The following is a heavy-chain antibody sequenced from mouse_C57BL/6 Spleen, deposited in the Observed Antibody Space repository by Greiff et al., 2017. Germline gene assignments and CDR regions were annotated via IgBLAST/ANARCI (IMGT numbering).Heavy chain of an antibody. CDR1: GFSLTSYG. J-gene: IGHJ1*03. D-gene: IGHD2-2*01. Sequence: VQLKESGPGLVQPSPSLSITCTVSGFSLTSYGVHWVRQSPGKGLEWLGVIWSGGSTDYNAAFISRLSISKDNSKSQVFFKMNSLQADDTAIYYCARNHGYDEDWYFDVWGTGTTVTVSS. V-gene: IGHV2-2*01. CDR3: ARNHGYDEDWYFDV. CDR2: IWSGGST.